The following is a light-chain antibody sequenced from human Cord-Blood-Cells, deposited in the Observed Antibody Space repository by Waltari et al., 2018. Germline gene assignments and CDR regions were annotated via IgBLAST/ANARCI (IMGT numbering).Light chain of an antibody. Sequence: DIQMTQSPSSLSASVGDRVTITCQASQDISNYLNWYQQKPGKAPKLLIYDASNLETGVPSRFSRSGSATDFTFTISSLQPEDIATYYCQQYDNRTYTFGQGTKLEIK. J-gene: IGKJ2*01. CDR2: DAS. CDR1: QDISNY. V-gene: IGKV1-33*01. CDR3: QQYDNRTYT.